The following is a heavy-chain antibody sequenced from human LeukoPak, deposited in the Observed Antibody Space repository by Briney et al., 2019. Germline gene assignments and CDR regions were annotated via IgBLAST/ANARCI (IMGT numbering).Heavy chain of an antibody. J-gene: IGHJ6*03. D-gene: IGHD3-16*02. V-gene: IGHV4-30-2*01. CDR1: GGSISSGGF. CDR3: AREITTDLSDDYFHYMDV. CDR2: IFHSGST. Sequence: PSETLSLTCTVSGGSISSGGFWSWIRQPPGKGLEWIGYIFHSGSTYSNPSLKSRVTISVDRSRNQFSLKLRSVTAADTAVYYCAREITTDLSDDYFHYMDVWGKGTTVTVSS.